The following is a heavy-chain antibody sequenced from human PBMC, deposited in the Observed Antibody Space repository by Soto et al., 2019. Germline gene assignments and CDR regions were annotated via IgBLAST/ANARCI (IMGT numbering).Heavy chain of an antibody. J-gene: IGHJ6*02. CDR3: ASSAGTMAYYYYGMDV. D-gene: IGHD6-13*01. CDR1: GYNFTSYA. CDR2: INAGNGNT. V-gene: IGHV1-3*01. Sequence: QVHLVQSGAEVKKPGASVKVSCKASGYNFTSYAMHWVRQAPGHRLEWVGWINAGNGNTKYSQKFQGRVTITRDTFASTAYMELSSLRSEDTAVYYCASSAGTMAYYYYGMDVWGQGTTVTVSS.